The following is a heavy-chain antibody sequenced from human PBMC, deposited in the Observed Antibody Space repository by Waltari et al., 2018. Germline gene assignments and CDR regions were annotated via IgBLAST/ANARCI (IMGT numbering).Heavy chain of an antibody. J-gene: IGHJ4*02. CDR2: ISYDGSDE. V-gene: IGHV3-30*07. CDR3: ARDGPLQIQSWYSFDY. CDR1: GFTFSYHA. Sequence: QVQLVESGGGVVHPGRSLRLSCEASGFTFSYHAMHWVRQVPGKGLEWVAGISYDGSDEYYADSVRGRFTISRDDSKDTVNLQMNSLRPEDTAVYYCARDGPLQIQSWYSFDYWGQGTLVTVSS. D-gene: IGHD5-18*01.